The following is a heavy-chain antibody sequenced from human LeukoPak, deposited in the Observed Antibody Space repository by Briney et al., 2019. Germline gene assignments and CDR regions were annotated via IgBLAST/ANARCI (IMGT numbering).Heavy chain of an antibody. V-gene: IGHV3-23*01. CDR3: ARAVNAVRGVSYWFDP. CDR2: ISASGGST. Sequence: GGSLRLSCAASGFTLSTYAMSWVRQAPGKGLEWVSAISASGGSTYYADSVKGRFTISRDNSKNSLYLQMNSLRAEDTAVYYCARAVNAVRGVSYWFDPWGQGTLVTVSS. D-gene: IGHD3-10*01. J-gene: IGHJ5*02. CDR1: GFTLSTYA.